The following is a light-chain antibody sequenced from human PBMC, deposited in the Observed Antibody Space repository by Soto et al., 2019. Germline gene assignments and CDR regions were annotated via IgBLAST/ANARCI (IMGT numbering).Light chain of an antibody. CDR3: QQYGSSPVT. J-gene: IGKJ5*01. CDR1: QSVRSSY. V-gene: IGKV3-20*01. CDR2: GIS. Sequence: EIVLTQSPGTLYLSPGERATLSCRASQSVRSSYLAWYQQKPGQAPRLLIHGISNRATDIPDRFSGSGSGADFTLTISRLEPEDFAVYYCQQYGSSPVTFGQGTRLENK.